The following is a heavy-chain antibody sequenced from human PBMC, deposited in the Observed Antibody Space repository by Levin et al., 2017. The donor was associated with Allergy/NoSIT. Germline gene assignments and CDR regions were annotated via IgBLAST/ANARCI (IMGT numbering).Heavy chain of an antibody. J-gene: IGHJ4*02. D-gene: IGHD3-22*01. Sequence: SETLSLTCTVSGGSISSGGYYWSWIRQHPGKGLEWIGYIYYSGSTYYNPSLKSRVTISVDTSKNQFSLKLSSVTAADTAVYYCARDNYYDSSGYPVYWGQGTLVTVSS. CDR1: GGSISSGGYY. CDR2: IYYSGST. V-gene: IGHV4-31*03. CDR3: ARDNYYDSSGYPVY.